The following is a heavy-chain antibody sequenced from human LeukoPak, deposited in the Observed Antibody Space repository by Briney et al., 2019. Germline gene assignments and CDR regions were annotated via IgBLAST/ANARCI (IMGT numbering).Heavy chain of an antibody. CDR2: ISSSGSTI. V-gene: IGHV3-48*03. CDR3: ARESYLGMDV. J-gene: IGHJ6*04. Sequence: PGGSLRLSCAASGFTFSSYEMNWVRQAPGKGLEWASYISSSGSTIYYADSVKGRFTISRDNAKNSLYLQMNSLRAEDTAVYYCARESYLGMDVWGKGTTVTVSS. D-gene: IGHD3-16*02. CDR1: GFTFSSYE.